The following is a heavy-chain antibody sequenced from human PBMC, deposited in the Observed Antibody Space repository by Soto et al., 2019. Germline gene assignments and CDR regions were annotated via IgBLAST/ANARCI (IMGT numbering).Heavy chain of an antibody. CDR1: GFTFSSYA. D-gene: IGHD1-1*01. CDR2: ISGSGGST. J-gene: IGHJ5*02. CDR3: ARGVTVEPIPNWIDP. Sequence: GGSLRLSCAASGFTFSSYAMSWGRQAPGKGLEWVSAISGSGGSTYYADSVKGRFTISRDNSKNTLYLQMSSLRSEDTALYYCARGVTVEPIPNWIDPWGQGTLVTVSS. V-gene: IGHV3-23*01.